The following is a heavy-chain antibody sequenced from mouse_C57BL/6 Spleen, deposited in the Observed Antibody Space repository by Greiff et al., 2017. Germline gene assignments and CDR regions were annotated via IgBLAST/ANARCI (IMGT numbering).Heavy chain of an antibody. CDR2: INPNNGGT. J-gene: IGHJ4*01. CDR3: ARYEYGLKYAMDY. D-gene: IGHD2-4*01. Sequence: EVQLQQSGPELVKPGASVKMSCKASGYTFTDYNMHWVKQSHGKSLEWIGYINPNNGGTSYNQKFKGKATLTVNKSSSTAYMELRSLTSEDSAVYYCARYEYGLKYAMDYWGQGASVTVSS. CDR1: GYTFTDYN. V-gene: IGHV1-22*01.